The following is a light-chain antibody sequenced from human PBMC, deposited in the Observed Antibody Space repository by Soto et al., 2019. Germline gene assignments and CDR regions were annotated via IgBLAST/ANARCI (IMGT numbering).Light chain of an antibody. CDR1: SSDIGAGFD. V-gene: IGLV1-40*01. J-gene: IGLJ1*01. Sequence: SGLTQPPSVSGAPGQRVTMSCTGSSSDIGAGFDVHWYQHLPGTAPKLLIYGNTNRPSGVPGRFSGSKSGTSASLVITGLQAEDEADYYCQSYENSRTGFYVFGTGTKVTV. CDR3: QSYENSRTGFYV. CDR2: GNT.